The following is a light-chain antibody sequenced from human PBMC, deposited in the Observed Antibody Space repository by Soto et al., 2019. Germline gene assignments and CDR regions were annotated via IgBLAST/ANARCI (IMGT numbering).Light chain of an antibody. CDR2: GSS. CDR3: QQYNNWPWT. Sequence: EVVMTQSPATLSVSPGDTATLSCRASQSVSSSLAWYQQKPGQPPRLLIYGSSTRATGVPARFSGSGSGTEFTLTISRLQSEDFAVHYCQQYNNWPWTFGQGTKVDIK. CDR1: QSVSSS. V-gene: IGKV3-15*01. J-gene: IGKJ1*01.